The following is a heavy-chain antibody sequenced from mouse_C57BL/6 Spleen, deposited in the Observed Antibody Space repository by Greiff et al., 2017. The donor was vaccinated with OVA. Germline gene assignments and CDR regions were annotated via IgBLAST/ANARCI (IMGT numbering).Heavy chain of an antibody. V-gene: IGHV2-5*01. D-gene: IGHD1-1*01. CDR2: IWRGGST. Sequence: QVQLQQSGPGLVQPSQSLSITCTVSGFSLTSYGVHWVRQSPGKGLEWLGVIWRGGSTDYNAAFMSRLSITKDNSKSQVFFNMNSLQADDTAIYYCAKKGVGSSYGGAMDYWGQGTSVTVSS. J-gene: IGHJ4*01. CDR3: AKKGVGSSYGGAMDY. CDR1: GFSLTSYG.